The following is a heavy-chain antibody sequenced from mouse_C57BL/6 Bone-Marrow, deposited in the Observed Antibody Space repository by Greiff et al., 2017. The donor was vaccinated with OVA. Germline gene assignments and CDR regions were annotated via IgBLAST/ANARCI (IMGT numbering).Heavy chain of an antibody. J-gene: IGHJ3*01. V-gene: IGHV1-15*01. Sequence: QVQLQQSGAELVRPGASVTLSCKASGYTFTDYEMHWVKQTPVHGLEWIGAIDPETGGAAYNQKVKGKAILTADKSSSTAYMELRSLTSEDSAVFYCTRLRQAWFAYWGQGTLVTVSA. CDR1: GYTFTDYE. D-gene: IGHD2-12*01. CDR3: TRLRQAWFAY. CDR2: IDPETGGA.